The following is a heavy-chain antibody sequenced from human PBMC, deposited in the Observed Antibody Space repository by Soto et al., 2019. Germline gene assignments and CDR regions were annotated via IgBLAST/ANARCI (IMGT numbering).Heavy chain of an antibody. Sequence: EVQLLESGGGLVQPGGSLRLSCAASGFTFSSYAMSWVRQAPGTGLEWVSTISGSGGTTYYADSVKGRFTISRDNSKNTLYLQMNSLRAEDTAVYYCAENKETGATGGLGYLGHGTLVTVSS. CDR2: ISGSGGTT. CDR1: GFTFSSYA. J-gene: IGHJ4*01. D-gene: IGHD3-16*01. CDR3: AENKETGATGGLGY. V-gene: IGHV3-23*01.